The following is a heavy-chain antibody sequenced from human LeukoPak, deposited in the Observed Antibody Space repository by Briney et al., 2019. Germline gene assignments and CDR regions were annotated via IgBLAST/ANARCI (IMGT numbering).Heavy chain of an antibody. V-gene: IGHV3-30-3*01. J-gene: IGHJ6*02. CDR3: AKDKGNYYYYYGLDV. D-gene: IGHD1-1*01. CDR2: ISYGASNK. CDR1: GFTFSSYA. Sequence: PGRSLRLPCAASGFTFSSYAMHWVRQAPGKGLEWVAGISYGASNKYYADSVKGRFTISRDNSKNTLYLQVDSLRAEDTALYYCAKDKGNYYYYYGLDVWGQGTTVTVSS.